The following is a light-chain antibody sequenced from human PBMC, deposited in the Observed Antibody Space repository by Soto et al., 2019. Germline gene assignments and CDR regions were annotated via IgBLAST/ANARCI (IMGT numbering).Light chain of an antibody. CDR2: KAS. J-gene: IGKJ1*01. CDR1: QTIGSW. Sequence: DIQMTQSPSTLSGSVGDRVTITCRASQTIGSWLAWYQKKPGKAPKLLIYKASTLKSGVPSRFSGSGSGREFTLTISSLQPDDFATYSCQHYNSYSEEFGQGTKV. V-gene: IGKV1-5*03. CDR3: QHYNSYSEE.